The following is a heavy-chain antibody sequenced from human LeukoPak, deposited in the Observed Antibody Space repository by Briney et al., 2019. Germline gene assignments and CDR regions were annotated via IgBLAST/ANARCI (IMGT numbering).Heavy chain of an antibody. CDR3: ARQHDYADY. CDR2: IQQHGSEK. Sequence: GGSLRLSCAASGFTFSSYWMSWVRQAPGKGPEWVANIQQHGSEKFYVDSVKGRFTISRDDASNSLYLQMNSLRAEDTAVYYCARQHDYADYWGQGTLVTVSS. V-gene: IGHV3-7*01. CDR1: GFTFSSYW. D-gene: IGHD2-21*01. J-gene: IGHJ4*02.